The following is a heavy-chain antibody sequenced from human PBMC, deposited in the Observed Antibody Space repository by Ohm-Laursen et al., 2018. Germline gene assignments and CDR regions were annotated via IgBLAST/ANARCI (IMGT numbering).Heavy chain of an antibody. V-gene: IGHV4-31*03. D-gene: IGHD2-2*01. CDR3: AKFLGVVVRAAHFDY. Sequence: SQTLSLTCTVSGGSISSGGYYWSWIRQLPGKGLEWIGYINYSGSTYYNPSLKSRVSISVDTSKNQFSLKLSSVTAADTAVYYCAKFLGVVVRAAHFDYWGQGTLVTVSS. CDR1: GGSISSGGYY. CDR2: INYSGST. J-gene: IGHJ4*02.